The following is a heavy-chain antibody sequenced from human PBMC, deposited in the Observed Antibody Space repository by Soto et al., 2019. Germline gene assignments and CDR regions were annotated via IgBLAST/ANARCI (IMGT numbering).Heavy chain of an antibody. J-gene: IGHJ3*02. Sequence: GGSLRLSCTASGFTFGDYAMSWFRQAPGKGLEWVGFIRSKAYGGTTEYAASVKGRFTISRDDSKSIAYLQMNSLKTEDTAVYYCTRLRYYYDSGTHPLDAFDIWGQGTMVTVSS. CDR1: GFTFGDYA. CDR3: TRLRYYYDSGTHPLDAFDI. CDR2: IRSKAYGGTT. D-gene: IGHD3-22*01. V-gene: IGHV3-49*03.